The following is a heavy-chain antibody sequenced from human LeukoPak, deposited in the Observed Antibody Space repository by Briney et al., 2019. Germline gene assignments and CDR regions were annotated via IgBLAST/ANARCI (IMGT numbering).Heavy chain of an antibody. CDR2: ISAYNGNT. CDR1: GYTFTSYG. J-gene: IGHJ6*02. Sequence: ASVKVSCKASGYTFTSYGISWVRQAPGQGLEWMGWISAYNGNTNYAQKLQGRVTMTTDTSTSTAYMELRSLRSDDTAVYYCAREANPIAVAVKEDYYYYYGMDVWGQGTTVTVSS. V-gene: IGHV1-18*01. D-gene: IGHD6-19*01. CDR3: AREANPIAVAVKEDYYYYYGMDV.